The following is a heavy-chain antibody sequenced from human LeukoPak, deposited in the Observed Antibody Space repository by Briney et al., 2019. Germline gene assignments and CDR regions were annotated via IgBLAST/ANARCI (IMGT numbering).Heavy chain of an antibody. D-gene: IGHD3-10*01. CDR2: IGSSSSYI. Sequence: GGSLRLSCAASGFTFSSYSMNWVRQAPGKGLEWVSSIGSSSSYIYYADSVKGRFTISRDNAKNSLYLQMNSLRAEDTAVYYCARGIYGWAFDIWGQGTMVTVSS. CDR1: GFTFSSYS. V-gene: IGHV3-21*01. J-gene: IGHJ3*02. CDR3: ARGIYGWAFDI.